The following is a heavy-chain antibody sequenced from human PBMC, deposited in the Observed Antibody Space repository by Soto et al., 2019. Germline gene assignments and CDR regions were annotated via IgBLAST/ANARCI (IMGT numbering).Heavy chain of an antibody. CDR2: ILPLFNTA. Sequence: QVQLVQSGAEVKKPGSSVKVSCKASRGSFRREAINWVRQAPGQGPEWMGGILPLFNTADYAQKFQGRVTLNADVSTTTVYMELGSLRFEDTAVYYCARGHDFGGHSDAFDVWGEWTMVIVSS. D-gene: IGHD2-15*01. CDR3: ARGHDFGGHSDAFDV. CDR1: RGSFRREA. J-gene: IGHJ3*01. V-gene: IGHV1-69*12.